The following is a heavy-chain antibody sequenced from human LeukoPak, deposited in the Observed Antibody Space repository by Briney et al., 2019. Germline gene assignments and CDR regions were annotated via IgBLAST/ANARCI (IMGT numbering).Heavy chain of an antibody. D-gene: IGHD3-3*01. CDR2: IYTSGST. CDR1: GGSISSYY. V-gene: IGHV4-4*07. Sequence: SETLSLTCTVSGGSISSYYWSWIRQPPGKGLEWIGRIYTSGSTNYNPSLKSRVTMSVDTSKNQFSLKLSSVTAADTAVYYCARSYYGFDYYYYMDVWGKGTTVTVSS. CDR3: ARSYYGFDYYYYMDV. J-gene: IGHJ6*03.